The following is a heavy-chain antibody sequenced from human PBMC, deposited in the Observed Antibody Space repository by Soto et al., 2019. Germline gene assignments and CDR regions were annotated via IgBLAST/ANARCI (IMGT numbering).Heavy chain of an antibody. Sequence: ASVKVSCKASGYTFTSYYMHWVRQAPGQGLEWMGIINPSGGSTSYAQKFQGRVTMTRDTSTSTVYMELSSLRSEDTAVYYCARDLVVVTATDYYYGMDVWGQGTKVTVSS. D-gene: IGHD2-21*02. V-gene: IGHV1-46*01. CDR2: INPSGGST. CDR1: GYTFTSYY. CDR3: ARDLVVVTATDYYYGMDV. J-gene: IGHJ6*02.